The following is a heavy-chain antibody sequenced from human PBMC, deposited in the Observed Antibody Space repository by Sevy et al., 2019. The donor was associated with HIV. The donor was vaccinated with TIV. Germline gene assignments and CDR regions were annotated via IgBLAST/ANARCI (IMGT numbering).Heavy chain of an antibody. CDR1: GGSISRSY. J-gene: IGHJ4*02. Sequence: SETLSLTCTVSGGSISRSYWSWIRQPPGKGLEWIADIYSTGSTNYNPSLKSRVIMSIDTSKNQFSLKLTSVTAADTATYYCARDRVQAAGHFDYWAQGTLATVSS. CDR3: ARDRVQAAGHFDY. CDR2: IYSTGST. D-gene: IGHD6-13*01. V-gene: IGHV4-59*01.